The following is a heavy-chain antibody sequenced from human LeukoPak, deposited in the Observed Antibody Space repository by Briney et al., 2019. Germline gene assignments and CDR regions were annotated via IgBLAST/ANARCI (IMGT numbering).Heavy chain of an antibody. CDR3: ARGGYDYVWGSYRYSQPFDY. CDR1: GGSLSGYY. J-gene: IGHJ4*02. Sequence: SETLSLTCAVYGGSLSGYYWSWIRQPPGKGLEWIGEINHSGSTNYNPSLKSRVTISVDTSKNQFSLKLSSVTAADTAVYYCARGGYDYVWGSYRYSQPFDYWGQGTLVTVSS. D-gene: IGHD3-16*02. V-gene: IGHV4-34*01. CDR2: INHSGST.